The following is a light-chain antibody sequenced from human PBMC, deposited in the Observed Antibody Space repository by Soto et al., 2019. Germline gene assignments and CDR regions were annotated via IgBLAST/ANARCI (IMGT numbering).Light chain of an antibody. Sequence: ETVMTQSPATLSVFPGDRATLSCRASQSVRSNLAWYQQKPGQAPRLLIYAASTRATGIPARFSGSGSGTEFTLTISSLQSEDFAVYYCQQYNDWWTFGQGTKVDIK. CDR1: QSVRSN. J-gene: IGKJ1*01. CDR3: QQYNDWWT. V-gene: IGKV3-15*01. CDR2: AAS.